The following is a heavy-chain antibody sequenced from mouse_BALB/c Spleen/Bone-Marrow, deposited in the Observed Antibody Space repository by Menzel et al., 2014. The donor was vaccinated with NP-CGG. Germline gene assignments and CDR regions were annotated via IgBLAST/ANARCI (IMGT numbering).Heavy chain of an antibody. V-gene: IGHV1-14*01. CDR3: AREGGLRLGDYYTMDY. J-gene: IGHJ4*01. CDR2: INPYNDGT. D-gene: IGHD2-4*01. CDR1: GYTFTGCV. Sequence: EVQLQQSGPALVKPGASVKMSCKASGYTFTGCVMHWVKQKPGQGLEWIGYINPYNDGTKYNEKFKGKATLTSEKSTSTAYMERSSRTSEESAVNYWAREGGLRLGDYYTMDYWGQGTSVNV.